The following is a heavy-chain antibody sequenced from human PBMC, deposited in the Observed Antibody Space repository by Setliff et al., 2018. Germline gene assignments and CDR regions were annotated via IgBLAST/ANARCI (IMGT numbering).Heavy chain of an antibody. CDR3: ARWTARAVDY. Sequence: GGSLRLSCAASGFTFTNYWINGVRQAPGKGLEWVANIKQDESEKHHVGSVKGRFTISRDNARNSLYLQMNSLRAEDTAVYYCARWTARAVDYWGQGTLVTVSS. V-gene: IGHV3-7*03. D-gene: IGHD6-6*01. CDR2: IKQDESEK. CDR1: GFTFTNYW. J-gene: IGHJ4*02.